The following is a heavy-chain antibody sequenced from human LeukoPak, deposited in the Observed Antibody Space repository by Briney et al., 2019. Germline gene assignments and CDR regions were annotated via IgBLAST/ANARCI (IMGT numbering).Heavy chain of an antibody. Sequence: ASVKVSCKASGYSFTTYGITWVRPAPGQGLEWMGWISAYNGNTTYAQKLQGRVSMTTDSSTNTAYMELRSLRSDDTAIYYCARDMIAVRPNWFDPWGQGTLVTVSS. D-gene: IGHD6-6*01. CDR2: ISAYNGNT. CDR1: GYSFTTYG. V-gene: IGHV1-18*01. J-gene: IGHJ5*02. CDR3: ARDMIAVRPNWFDP.